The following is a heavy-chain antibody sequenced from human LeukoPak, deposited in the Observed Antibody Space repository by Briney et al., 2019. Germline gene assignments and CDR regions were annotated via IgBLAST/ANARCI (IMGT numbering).Heavy chain of an antibody. V-gene: IGHV1-46*01. J-gene: IGHJ3*02. CDR3: AIELSSGYNDSFDI. CDR2: INPSGGNT. D-gene: IGHD3-22*01. Sequence: GASVKLSCKASGYTFTRYYMHWVRQAPGQGLEWMGIINPSGGNTNDAQKFQGRVTMTRDISTSTVYMELSSLRSEYTAVYYCAIELSSGYNDSFDIWGQGTMVTVSS. CDR1: GYTFTRYY.